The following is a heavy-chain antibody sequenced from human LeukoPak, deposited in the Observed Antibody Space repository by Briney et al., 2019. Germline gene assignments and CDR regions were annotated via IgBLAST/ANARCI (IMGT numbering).Heavy chain of an antibody. D-gene: IGHD2-15*01. V-gene: IGHV3-7*01. CDR1: GFTFSSYW. Sequence: GGSLRLSCSASGFTFSSYWMSWVRQAPGKGLEWVANIKQDGSEKYYVDSVKGRFTISRDNAKNSLYLQMNSLRAEDTAVYYCAREYCSGGSCYVGVFDYWGQGTLVTVSS. CDR2: IKQDGSEK. CDR3: AREYCSGGSCYVGVFDY. J-gene: IGHJ4*02.